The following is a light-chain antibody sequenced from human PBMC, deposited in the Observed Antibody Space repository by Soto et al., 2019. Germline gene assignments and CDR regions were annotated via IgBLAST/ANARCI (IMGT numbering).Light chain of an antibody. Sequence: QSVLTQPPSASGSPGQSVTISCTGTSSDVGAYNFVSWYQQHPGQAPKLIIYEVTDRPSGVSNRFSGSKSGNTASLTISGLQAEDEAEYYCSSYTNINTRACVFGTGTKLTVL. CDR2: EVT. J-gene: IGLJ1*01. CDR1: SSDVGAYNF. V-gene: IGLV2-14*01. CDR3: SSYTNINTRACV.